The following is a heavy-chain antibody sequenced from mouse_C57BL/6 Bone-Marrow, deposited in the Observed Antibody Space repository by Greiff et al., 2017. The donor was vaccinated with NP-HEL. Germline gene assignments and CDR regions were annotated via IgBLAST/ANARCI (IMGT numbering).Heavy chain of an antibody. CDR1: GFSFNTYA. CDR3: VRGDYGSSYGYFDV. V-gene: IGHV10-1*01. Sequence: EVKLMESGGGLVQPKGSLKLSCAASGFSFNTYAMNWVRQAPGKGLEWVARIRSKSNNYATYYADSVKDRFTISRDDSESMLYLQMNNLKTEDTAMYYCVRGDYGSSYGYFDVWGTGTTVTVSS. CDR2: IRSKSNNYAT. D-gene: IGHD1-1*01. J-gene: IGHJ1*03.